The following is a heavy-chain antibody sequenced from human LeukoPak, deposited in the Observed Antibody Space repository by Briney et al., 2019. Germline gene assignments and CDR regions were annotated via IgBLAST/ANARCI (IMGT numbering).Heavy chain of an antibody. CDR2: INPNSGGT. CDR3: ARDAGSGYDPNYDY. Sequence: GASVKVSCKASGYTFTGYYMHWVRQAPGQRLEWMGWINPNSGGTNYAQKFQGRVTMTRDTSISTAYMELSRLRSDDTAVYYCARDAGSGYDPNYDYWGQGTLVTVSS. D-gene: IGHD5-12*01. J-gene: IGHJ4*02. CDR1: GYTFTGYY. V-gene: IGHV1-2*02.